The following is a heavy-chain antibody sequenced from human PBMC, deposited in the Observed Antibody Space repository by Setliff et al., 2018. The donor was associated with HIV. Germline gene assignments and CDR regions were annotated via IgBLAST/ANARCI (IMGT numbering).Heavy chain of an antibody. Sequence: ASVKVSCKASGYTFISFGVSWVRQAPGQGLEWMGWISGKNGNTNYAQKVQGRGTMTTDTSTSTAYMELRSLGSDDTAVYYCARAKATREARPTNYFAPWGEGTLVTVS. D-gene: IGHD4-4*01. CDR3: ARAKATREARPTNYFAP. CDR2: ISGKNGNT. J-gene: IGHJ5*02. V-gene: IGHV1-18*01. CDR1: GYTFISFG.